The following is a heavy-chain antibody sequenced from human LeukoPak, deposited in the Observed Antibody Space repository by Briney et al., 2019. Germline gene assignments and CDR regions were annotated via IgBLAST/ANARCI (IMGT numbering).Heavy chain of an antibody. CDR1: GGSISSYY. Sequence: SETLSLTCTVSGGSISSYYWSWIRQPPGKGLEWIGYIYYSGSTNYNPSLKSRVTISVDTSKNQFSLKLSSVTAADTAVYYCARRYSSSWYYFDYWGQGTLVTVSS. D-gene: IGHD6-13*01. CDR2: IYYSGST. V-gene: IGHV4-59*08. J-gene: IGHJ4*02. CDR3: ARRYSSSWYYFDY.